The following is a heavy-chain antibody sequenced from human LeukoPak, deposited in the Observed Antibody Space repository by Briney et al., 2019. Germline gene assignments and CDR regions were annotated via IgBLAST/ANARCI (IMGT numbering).Heavy chain of an antibody. D-gene: IGHD3-22*01. CDR3: AKDASSGYYYFDY. Sequence: GGSLRLSCAASGFTFDDYAMHWVRHAPGKGLEWVSGISWNSGSIGYADSVKGRFTISRDNSKNTLYLQMNSLRAEDTAVYYCAKDASSGYYYFDYWGQGTLVTVSS. J-gene: IGHJ4*02. V-gene: IGHV3-9*01. CDR1: GFTFDDYA. CDR2: ISWNSGSI.